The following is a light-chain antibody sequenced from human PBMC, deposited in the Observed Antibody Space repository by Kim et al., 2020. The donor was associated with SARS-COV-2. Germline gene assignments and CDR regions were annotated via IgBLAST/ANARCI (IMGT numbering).Light chain of an antibody. CDR1: KLGYKY. J-gene: IGLJ3*02. CDR3: QAWDSSTWV. V-gene: IGLV3-1*01. CDR2: QDS. Sequence: GSPGQTASITCSGDKLGYKYACWYQQKPGQSPVLVIYQDSKRPSGIPERFSGSNSGNTATLTISGTQAMDEADYYCQAWDSSTWVFGGGTQLTVL.